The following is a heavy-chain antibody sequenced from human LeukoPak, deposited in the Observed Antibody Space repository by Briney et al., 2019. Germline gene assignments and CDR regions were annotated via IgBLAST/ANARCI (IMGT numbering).Heavy chain of an antibody. Sequence: GGSLRLSCAASGFTFSIHEMKLVRQAPGKGLEWVSSISSSSSYIYYADSVKGRFTISRDNAKNSLYLQMNSLRAEDTAVYYCARLRAIEMATMGFDYWGQGTLVTVSS. CDR3: ARLRAIEMATMGFDY. J-gene: IGHJ4*02. D-gene: IGHD5-24*01. CDR1: GFTFSIHE. V-gene: IGHV3-21*01. CDR2: ISSSSSYI.